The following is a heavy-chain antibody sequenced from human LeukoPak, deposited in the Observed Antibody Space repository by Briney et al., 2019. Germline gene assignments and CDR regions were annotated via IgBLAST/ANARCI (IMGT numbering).Heavy chain of an antibody. J-gene: IGHJ4*02. V-gene: IGHV3-21*01. CDR2: ISSSSSYI. CDR3: ARDIRGWYTC. D-gene: IGHD6-19*01. CDR1: GFTFSTYT. Sequence: KPGGSLRLSCAASGFTFSTYTMNWVRQAPGKGLEWVSFISSSSSYIYYAESVKGRFTIFRHDVKNSLYLQMSSLRAEDTAVYYCARDIRGWYTCWGQGALGTVSS.